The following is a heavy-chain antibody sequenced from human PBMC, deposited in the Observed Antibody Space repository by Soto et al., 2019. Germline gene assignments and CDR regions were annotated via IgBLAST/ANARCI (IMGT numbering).Heavy chain of an antibody. CDR2: INTYNGNT. CDR3: ARVPVGPAWFDP. Sequence: QVQLVQSGAEVKKPGASVKVSCKASGYTFINYGISWVRQAPGQGLEWMGWINTYNGNTNYAKKFQGRVTMTTDTSTRTAYMELRSLRSDDTAVDHCARVPVGPAWFDPWGQGTLVTVSS. V-gene: IGHV1-18*01. D-gene: IGHD1-26*01. CDR1: GYTFINYG. J-gene: IGHJ5*02.